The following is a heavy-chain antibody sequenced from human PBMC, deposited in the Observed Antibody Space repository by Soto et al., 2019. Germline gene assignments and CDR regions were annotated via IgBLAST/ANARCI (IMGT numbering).Heavy chain of an antibody. CDR1: GGSISSGTYS. D-gene: IGHD6-13*01. J-gene: IGHJ4*02. Sequence: QLQLQESGPGLVKPSETLSLTCTVSGGSISSGTYSWGWIRQPPGKGLEWIGNSYFTGNTHYNPSHTSRVTMSVDTSKCQFSLSLTSVTAADTAVYYCARHRTGYSSSWLDYWGQGTLVTVSS. CDR3: ARHRTGYSSSWLDY. CDR2: SYFTGNT. V-gene: IGHV4-39*01.